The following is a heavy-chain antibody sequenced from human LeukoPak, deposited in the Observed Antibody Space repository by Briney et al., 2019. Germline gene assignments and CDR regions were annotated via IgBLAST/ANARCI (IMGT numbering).Heavy chain of an antibody. CDR2: ISSSSSYT. Sequence: GGSLRLSCAAFGFTFSDYYMSWIRQAPGKGLEWVSYISSSSSYTNYADSVKGRFTISRDNAKNSLYLQMNSLRAEDTAVYYCASGYYGSGSYYPFDYWGQGTLVTVSS. V-gene: IGHV3-11*06. J-gene: IGHJ4*02. D-gene: IGHD3-10*01. CDR1: GFTFSDYY. CDR3: ASGYYGSGSYYPFDY.